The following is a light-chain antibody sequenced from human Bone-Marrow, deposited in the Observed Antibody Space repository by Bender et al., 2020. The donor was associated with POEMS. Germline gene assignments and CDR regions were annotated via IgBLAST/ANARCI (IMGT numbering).Light chain of an antibody. CDR3: QVWANFSYLPLV. V-gene: IGLV3-21*04. CDR2: DDS. Sequence: SYVLTQPPSVSVAPGETARISCGGHNFGTKSVQWYQQKPGQAPTLVIYDDSDRPSGIPERFSGSNSGHTATLTISRVEAGDEADYHCQVWANFSYLPLVFGTGTKLTVL. J-gene: IGLJ1*01. CDR1: NFGTKS.